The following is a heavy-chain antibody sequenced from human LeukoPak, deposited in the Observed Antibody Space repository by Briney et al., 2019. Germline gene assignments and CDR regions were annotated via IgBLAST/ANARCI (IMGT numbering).Heavy chain of an antibody. Sequence: GESLKISCKSSGYSFTSYWISWVRQMPGKGLEWMGRIDPSDSYTNYSPSFQGHVTISADKSISTAYLQWSSLKASDTATFYCARPSVDGSGSYPYWGQGTLVTVSS. CDR3: ARPSVDGSGSYPY. CDR1: GYSFTSYW. D-gene: IGHD3-10*01. V-gene: IGHV5-10-1*01. CDR2: IDPSDSYT. J-gene: IGHJ4*02.